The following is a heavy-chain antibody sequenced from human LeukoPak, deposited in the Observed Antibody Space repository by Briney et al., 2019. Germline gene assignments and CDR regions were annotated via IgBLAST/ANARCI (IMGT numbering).Heavy chain of an antibody. CDR1: GGIFSSYA. Sequence: SVKVSCKACGGIFSSYAISWVGQAPGRGVEWMGGIIPIFGTANYAQKFQGGVTITADESTNTAYMELSSLRSEDTAVYYCTRAYLYSSLFDPWGQGTLVTLSS. CDR2: IIPIFGTA. CDR3: TRAYLYSSLFDP. J-gene: IGHJ5*02. D-gene: IGHD6-19*01. V-gene: IGHV1-69*01.